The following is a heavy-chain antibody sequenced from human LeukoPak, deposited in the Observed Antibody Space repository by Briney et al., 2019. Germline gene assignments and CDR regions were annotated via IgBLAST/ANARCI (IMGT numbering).Heavy chain of an antibody. CDR3: ARELLNYYDSSGYIDY. Sequence: GGSLRLSCAASGFTFSSYAMHWVRQAPGKGLEWVAVISYDGSNKYYADSVKGRFTISRDNSKNSLYLQMNSLRAEDTAVYYCARELLNYYDSSGYIDYWGQGTLVTVSS. CDR2: ISYDGSNK. V-gene: IGHV3-30*04. J-gene: IGHJ4*02. D-gene: IGHD3-22*01. CDR1: GFTFSSYA.